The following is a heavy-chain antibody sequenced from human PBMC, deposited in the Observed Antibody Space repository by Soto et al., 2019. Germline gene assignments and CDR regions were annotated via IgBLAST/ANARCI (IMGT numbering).Heavy chain of an antibody. CDR2: IFHSGST. CDR3: ARGGGTILAPLP. D-gene: IGHD3-3*01. Sequence: SETLSLTCTVSGGSINSGDYYWTWVRQPPGKGLEWIGNIFHSGSTYYTPSLQSRVTISLDTSKNHFSLKLSSVTPADTAVYYCARGGGTILAPLPWGPGTLVTVSS. J-gene: IGHJ5*02. CDR1: GGSINSGDYY. V-gene: IGHV4-30-4*01.